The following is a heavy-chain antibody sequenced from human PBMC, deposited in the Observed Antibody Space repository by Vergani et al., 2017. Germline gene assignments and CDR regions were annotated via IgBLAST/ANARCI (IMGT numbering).Heavy chain of an antibody. CDR1: GGTFSSYT. D-gene: IGHD5-12*01. J-gene: IGHJ4*02. CDR2: IIPILGIA. CDR3: ARGRRGYSGYDPKYYFDY. Sequence: QVQLVQSGAEVKKPGSSVKVSCKASGGTFSSYTISWVRQAPGQGLEWMGRIIPILGIANYAQKFQGRVTITADKSTSTAYMELSSLRSEDTAVYYCARGRRGYSGYDPKYYFDYWGQGTLVTVSS. V-gene: IGHV1-69*02.